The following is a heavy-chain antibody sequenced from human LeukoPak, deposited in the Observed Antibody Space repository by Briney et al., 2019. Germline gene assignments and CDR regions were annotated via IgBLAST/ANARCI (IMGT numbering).Heavy chain of an antibody. D-gene: IGHD4-17*01. CDR1: GFTFSNYA. Sequence: GGSLRLSCAASGFTFSNYAMSWVRQAPGKGLEWVSAISGSGGSTYYADSVKGRFTIARDSSKNTLYLQMNSLRAEDTAVYYCARDEMGPDYGDYVAGDAFDIWGKGTTVTVSS. CDR3: ARDEMGPDYGDYVAGDAFDI. J-gene: IGHJ3*02. V-gene: IGHV3-23*01. CDR2: ISGSGGST.